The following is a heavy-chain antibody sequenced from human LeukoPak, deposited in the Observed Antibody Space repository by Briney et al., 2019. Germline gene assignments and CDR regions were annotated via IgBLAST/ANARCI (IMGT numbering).Heavy chain of an antibody. CDR3: ASPSYDILTGYPDYYGMDV. V-gene: IGHV5-51*01. CDR2: IYPGDSDT. D-gene: IGHD3-9*01. CDR1: GYSFTSYW. Sequence: GESLKISCKGSGYSFTSYWIGWVRQMPGKGLEWMGIIYPGDSDTRYSPSFQGQVTISADKSISTAYLQWSSLKASDTAMYYCASPSYDILTGYPDYYGMDVWGQGTTVTVSS. J-gene: IGHJ6*02.